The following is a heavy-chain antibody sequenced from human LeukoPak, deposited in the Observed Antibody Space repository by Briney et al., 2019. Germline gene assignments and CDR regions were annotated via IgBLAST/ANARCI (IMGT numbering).Heavy chain of an antibody. Sequence: ASVKVSCKAAGGTFSSYAISWVRQAPGQGLEWMGGIIPIFDTAVYAQKFQGRVTVTADESTSTAYMELSSLTSEDTAVYYCARDNIRGGTGIAAAGGYYWGQGTLVTVSS. CDR3: ARDNIRGGTGIAAAGGYY. D-gene: IGHD6-13*01. V-gene: IGHV1-69*13. J-gene: IGHJ4*02. CDR1: GGTFSSYA. CDR2: IIPIFDTA.